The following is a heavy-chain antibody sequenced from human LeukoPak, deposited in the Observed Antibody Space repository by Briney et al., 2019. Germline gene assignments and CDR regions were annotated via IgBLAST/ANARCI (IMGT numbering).Heavy chain of an antibody. D-gene: IGHD3-22*01. CDR2: INAGNGNT. V-gene: IGHV1-3*03. CDR3: ARSDSSGYLVQFDY. CDR1: GYTFTSYA. J-gene: IGHJ4*02. Sequence: ASVKVSCKASGYTFTSYAMHWVRQAPGQRLEWMGWINAGNGNTKYSQEFQGRVTITRDTSASTAYMELSSLRSEDMAVYYCARSDSSGYLVQFDYWGQGTLVTVSS.